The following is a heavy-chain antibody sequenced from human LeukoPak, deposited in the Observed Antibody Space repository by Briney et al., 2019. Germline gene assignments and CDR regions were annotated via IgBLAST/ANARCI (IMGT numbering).Heavy chain of an antibody. CDR1: GYTFTSYG. J-gene: IGHJ4*02. CDR2: IIPIFGTA. Sequence: ASVKVSCKASGYTFTSYGISWVRQAPGQGLEWMGGIIPIFGTANYAQKFQGRVTITADESTSTAYMELSSLRSEDTAVYYCARDSPRIAAASLPSDYWGQGTLVTVSS. D-gene: IGHD6-6*01. V-gene: IGHV1-69*13. CDR3: ARDSPRIAAASLPSDY.